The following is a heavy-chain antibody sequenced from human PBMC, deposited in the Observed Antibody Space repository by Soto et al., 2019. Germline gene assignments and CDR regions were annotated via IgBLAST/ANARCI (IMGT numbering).Heavy chain of an antibody. D-gene: IGHD3-16*01. CDR2: IWYDGSNK. V-gene: IGHV3-33*01. Sequence: ESGGGVVQPGRSLRLSCAASGFTFSSDGMHWVRQAPGKGLEWVAVIWYDGSNKCYADSVKGRFTISRDNSKNTLYLQMNSLRAEDTAVYYCARDWGDYDYVWGSLYWGQGTLVTVSS. CDR1: GFTFSSDG. CDR3: ARDWGDYDYVWGSLY. J-gene: IGHJ4*02.